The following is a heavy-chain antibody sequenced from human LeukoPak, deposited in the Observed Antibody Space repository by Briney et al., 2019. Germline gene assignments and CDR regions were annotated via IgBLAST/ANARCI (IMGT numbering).Heavy chain of an antibody. CDR2: ISDNGLRT. Sequence: AGGSLRLSCAASGLTFSNFGLNWVRQAPGKGLEWVAFISDNGLRTYYLESVKGLFTISRDDSKNTLYLQMNSLRVEDTAVYYCARGGSSWPFDYWGQGTLVTVSS. CDR3: ARGGSSWPFDY. D-gene: IGHD6-13*01. CDR1: GLTFSNFG. J-gene: IGHJ4*02. V-gene: IGHV3-33*08.